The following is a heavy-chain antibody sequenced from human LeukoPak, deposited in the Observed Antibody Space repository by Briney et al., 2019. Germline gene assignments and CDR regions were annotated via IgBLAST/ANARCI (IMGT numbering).Heavy chain of an antibody. V-gene: IGHV1-69*13. D-gene: IGHD2-2*02. CDR3: ASLQDGEPLYRRYCSSTSCYKNYYYGMDV. CDR2: IIPIFGTA. J-gene: IGHJ6*02. CDR1: GYTFTSYG. Sequence: ASVKVSCKASGYTFTSYGISWVRQAPGQGLEWMGGIIPIFGTANYAQKFQGRVTITADESTSTAYMELSSLRSEDTAVYYCASLQDGEPLYRRYCSSTSCYKNYYYGMDVWGQGTTVTVSS.